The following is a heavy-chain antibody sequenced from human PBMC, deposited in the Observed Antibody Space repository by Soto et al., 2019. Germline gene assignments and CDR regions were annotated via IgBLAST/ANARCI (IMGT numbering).Heavy chain of an antibody. CDR2: IYYSGST. CDR3: ARVGGYCSSTSCSDFDH. CDR1: GGSISSGGHY. J-gene: IGHJ4*02. D-gene: IGHD2-2*01. Sequence: PSETLSLTCTVSGGSISSGGHYWSWIRQHPGKGLEWIGYIYYSGSTYYNASLESRVSISVDTSKNQFSLRLTSVTAADTAVYYCARVGGYCSSTSCSDFDHWGQGTLVTVSS. V-gene: IGHV4-31*03.